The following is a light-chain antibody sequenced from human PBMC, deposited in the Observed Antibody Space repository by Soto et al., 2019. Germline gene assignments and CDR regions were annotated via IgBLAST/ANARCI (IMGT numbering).Light chain of an antibody. CDR3: QVRDVWPS. Sequence: IVLTQSPVTLAVSPGESAVLSCRASQSVSTSLAWYQHKPGQAPRLFIYDASKRAPGIPARFTGSGSGTDFTLTISSLEPEDIAIYYCQVRDVWPSIGQGTKV. V-gene: IGKV3-11*01. J-gene: IGKJ1*01. CDR2: DAS. CDR1: QSVSTS.